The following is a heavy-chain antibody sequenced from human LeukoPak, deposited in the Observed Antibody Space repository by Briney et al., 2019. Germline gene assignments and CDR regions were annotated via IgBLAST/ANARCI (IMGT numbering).Heavy chain of an antibody. CDR2: IKQDGSEK. Sequence: GGSLRLSCAASGFTFSSYWMSWVRQAPGKGLEWVANIKQDGSEKYYVDSVKGRFTISRDNAKNSLYLQMNSLRAENTAVYYCARGYDYGDYVDYFDYWGQGTLVTVSS. V-gene: IGHV3-7*01. J-gene: IGHJ4*02. CDR3: ARGYDYGDYVDYFDY. CDR1: GFTFSSYW. D-gene: IGHD4-17*01.